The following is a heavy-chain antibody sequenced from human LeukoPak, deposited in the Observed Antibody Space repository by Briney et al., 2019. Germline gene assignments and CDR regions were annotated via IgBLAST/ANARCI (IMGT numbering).Heavy chain of an antibody. J-gene: IGHJ4*02. CDR3: ARRRLYFGEWDY. Sequence: GESLKISCQGSGYTFTSYWIGWVRQMPGKGLEWMGIIYPGDSDTRYSPSFQGQVTISADKSINTAYLQWSSLKASDTAIYYCARRRLYFGEWDYWGQGTLVTVSS. CDR1: GYTFTSYW. CDR2: IYPGDSDT. V-gene: IGHV5-51*01. D-gene: IGHD3-10*01.